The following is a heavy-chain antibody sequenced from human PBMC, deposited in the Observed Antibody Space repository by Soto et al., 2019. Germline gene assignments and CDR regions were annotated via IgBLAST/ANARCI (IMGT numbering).Heavy chain of an antibody. CDR1: GYTFTNYW. CDR3: ARFSYYYGMDV. J-gene: IGHJ6*02. CDR2: IYPGDSDT. Sequence: GESLKISCQTSGYTFTNYWIGWVRQMPGKGLEWMGIIYPGDSDTRYSPSFQGQVTISADKSISTAYLQWSSLKASDTAMYYCARFSYYYGMDVWGQGTTVTVSS. V-gene: IGHV5-51*01.